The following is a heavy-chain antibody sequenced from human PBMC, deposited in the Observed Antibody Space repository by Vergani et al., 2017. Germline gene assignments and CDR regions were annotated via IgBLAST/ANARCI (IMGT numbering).Heavy chain of an antibody. D-gene: IGHD3-9*01. Sequence: QLHLQESGPGLVKPSETLSLTCTVSGGSITSSSYYWGWIRQPPGKGLEWIGNIYHSWGAYYNPSLKGRVTISVDTSKKQFSLEVTSVTAADTAIYFCARTGSFILRYFHWALWVQGTLVTVSS. CDR3: ARTGSFILRYFHWAL. V-gene: IGHV4-39*01. J-gene: IGHJ4*02. CDR1: GGSITSSSYY. CDR2: IYHSWGA.